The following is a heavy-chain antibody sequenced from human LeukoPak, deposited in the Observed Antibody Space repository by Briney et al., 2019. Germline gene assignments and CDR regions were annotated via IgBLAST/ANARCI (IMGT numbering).Heavy chain of an antibody. V-gene: IGHV4-39*07. Sequence: PSETLSLTCTVSGGSISSSSYYWGWIRQPPGKGLEWIGSIYYSGSTYYNPSLKSRVTISVDTSKNQLSLKLSSVTAADTAVYYCARAGTKLGKSFDYWGQGTLVTVSS. CDR1: GGSISSSSYY. J-gene: IGHJ4*02. D-gene: IGHD1-1*01. CDR3: ARAGTKLGKSFDY. CDR2: IYYSGST.